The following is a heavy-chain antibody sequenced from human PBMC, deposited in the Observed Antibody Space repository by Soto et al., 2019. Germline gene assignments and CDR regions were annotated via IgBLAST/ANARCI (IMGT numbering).Heavy chain of an antibody. J-gene: IGHJ5*02. CDR1: GGSIISGGYY. D-gene: IGHD1-26*01. CDR2: IYYSGST. Sequence: PSETLSLTCAVSGGSIISGGYYWGWIRQPPGKGLEWIGSIYYSGSTYYNPSLKSRVTISVDTSKNQFSLKLSSVTAADTAVYYCATQEVGGSYVYTFDPWGQGTLVTVSS. V-gene: IGHV4-39*01. CDR3: ATQEVGGSYVYTFDP.